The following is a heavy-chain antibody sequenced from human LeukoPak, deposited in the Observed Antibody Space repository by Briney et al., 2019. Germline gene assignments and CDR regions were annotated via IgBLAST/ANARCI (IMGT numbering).Heavy chain of an antibody. CDR3: ARVWSGLSFDY. Sequence: PGGSLRLSCAASGFTVSSNYMSWVRQAPGKGLEWVLVIYSGGSTYYADSVKGRFTISRDNSKNTLYLQMNSLRAEDTAVYYCARVWSGLSFDYWGQGTLVTVSS. J-gene: IGHJ4*02. CDR1: GFTVSSNY. CDR2: IYSGGST. D-gene: IGHD3-3*01. V-gene: IGHV3-53*01.